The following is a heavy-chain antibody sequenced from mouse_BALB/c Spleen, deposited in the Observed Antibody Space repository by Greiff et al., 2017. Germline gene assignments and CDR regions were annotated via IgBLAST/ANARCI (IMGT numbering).Heavy chain of an antibody. V-gene: IGHV1-87*01. J-gene: IGHJ2*01. Sequence: VKLMESGAELARPGASVKLSCKASGCTFTSYWMQWVKQRPGPGLEWIGAIYPGDGDTRYTQKFKGKATLTADKSSSTAYMQLSSLASEDSAVYYCARGSITTVVAPFDYWGQGTTLTVSS. D-gene: IGHD1-1*01. CDR3: ARGSITTVVAPFDY. CDR2: IYPGDGDT. CDR1: GCTFTSYW.